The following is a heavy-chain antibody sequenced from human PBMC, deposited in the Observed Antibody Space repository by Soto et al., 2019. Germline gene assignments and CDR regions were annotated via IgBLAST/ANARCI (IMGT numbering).Heavy chain of an antibody. CDR3: ARVQYSGYDFKLAFDI. V-gene: IGHV1-3*01. CDR2: IHAGNGYT. D-gene: IGHD5-12*01. Sequence: QVQLVQSGAQVKNPGASVKVSCRASGNPFENYALNWVRRAPGRRLEWMGWIHAGNGYTKYSQSFQGRVTITRDTSASTVHMDLSSLRSEDTAVYYCARVQYSGYDFKLAFDIWGQGTMVTVSS. J-gene: IGHJ3*02. CDR1: GNPFENYA.